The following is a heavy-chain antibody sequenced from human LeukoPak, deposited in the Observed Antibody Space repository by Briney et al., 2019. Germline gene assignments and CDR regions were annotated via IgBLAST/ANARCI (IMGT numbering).Heavy chain of an antibody. V-gene: IGHV1-24*01. CDR2: FDPEDGET. J-gene: IGHJ4*02. D-gene: IGHD2-2*01. CDR3: ATAHCTSTSCYLTSAPDY. CDR1: GYTLTELS. Sequence: ASVKVSCKVSGYTLTELSMHWVRQAPGKGLEWMGGFDPEDGETIYAQKFQGRVTMTEDTSTDTAYMELSSLRSEDTAVYYCATAHCTSTSCYLTSAPDYWGQGTLVTVSS.